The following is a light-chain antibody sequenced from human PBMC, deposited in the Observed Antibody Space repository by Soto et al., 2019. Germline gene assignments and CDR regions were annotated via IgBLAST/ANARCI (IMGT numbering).Light chain of an antibody. CDR2: AAS. V-gene: IGKV3-20*01. CDR1: QSVDSHY. CDR3: QQHVKSPRT. J-gene: IGKJ2*01. Sequence: EIXXTQSPGTLSLSPGERATLSCRASQSVDSHYLAWYHQSPGQAPRLLISAASRRASGIPDRFSGSGSGTDFTLSISRLEPEDFGMYYCQQHVKSPRTFGQGTELEIK.